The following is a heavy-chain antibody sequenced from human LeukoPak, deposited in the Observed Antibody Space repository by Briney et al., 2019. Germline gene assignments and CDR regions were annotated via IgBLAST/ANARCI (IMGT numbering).Heavy chain of an antibody. CDR1: EFIFSNYW. J-gene: IGHJ4*02. CDR2: INQDGSEK. D-gene: IGHD6-6*01. Sequence: GGSQRLSCAASEFIFSNYWMSWVRQAPGKGLEWVANINQDGSEKYYVDSVKGRFTVSRDNDKNSLYLQMNSLTAEDTAVYSCARAVEYRSSSPSLTSYYFDYWGQGTLVTVSS. V-gene: IGHV3-7*04. CDR3: ARAVEYRSSSPSLTSYYFDY.